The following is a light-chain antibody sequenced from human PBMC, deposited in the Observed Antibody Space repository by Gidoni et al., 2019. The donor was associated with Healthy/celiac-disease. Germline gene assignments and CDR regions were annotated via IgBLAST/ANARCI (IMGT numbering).Light chain of an antibody. CDR1: SSDVGGYNY. J-gene: IGLJ1*01. CDR2: DVS. V-gene: IGLV2-11*01. CDR3: CSYAGSYTFYYV. Sequence: QSALTQPRSVSGYPGQSVTISCPGTSSDVGGYNYVSWYQQHPGKAPKLLIYDVSKRPSGVPDRFSGSKSGNTASLTISGLQAEDEADYYCCSYAGSYTFYYVFGTGTKVTVL.